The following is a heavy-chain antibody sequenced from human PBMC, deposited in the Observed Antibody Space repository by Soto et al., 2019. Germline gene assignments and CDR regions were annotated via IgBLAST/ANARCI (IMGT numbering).Heavy chain of an antibody. D-gene: IGHD5-12*01. Sequence: SETLSLTCAVYGGSFSGYYWSWIRQPPGKGLEWIGEINHSGSTNYNPSLKSRVTISVDTSKNQFSLKLSSVTAADTAVYYCASRYSGYDRNYYYYMDVLGKGTTVTGSS. CDR1: GGSFSGYY. J-gene: IGHJ6*03. CDR2: INHSGST. CDR3: ASRYSGYDRNYYYYMDV. V-gene: IGHV4-34*01.